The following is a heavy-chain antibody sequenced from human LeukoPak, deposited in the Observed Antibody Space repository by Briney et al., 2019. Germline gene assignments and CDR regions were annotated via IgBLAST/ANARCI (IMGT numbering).Heavy chain of an antibody. D-gene: IGHD6-19*01. CDR2: IYYSGST. CDR3: ASLYPLYEYSSGWYYWYFDL. Sequence: PSETLSLTCTVSGGSISSGGYYWSWIRQHPGKGLEWIGYIYYSGSTYYNPSLKSRVTISVDTSKNQFSLKLSSVTAADTAVYYCASLYPLYEYSSGWYYWYFDLWAVAPWSLSPQ. J-gene: IGHJ2*01. V-gene: IGHV4-31*03. CDR1: GGSISSGGYY.